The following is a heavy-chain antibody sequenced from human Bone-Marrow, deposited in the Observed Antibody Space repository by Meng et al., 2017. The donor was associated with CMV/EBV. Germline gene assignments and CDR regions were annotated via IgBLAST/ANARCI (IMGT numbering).Heavy chain of an antibody. CDR3: AGQTMAVDY. CDR2: ISSSSSYT. Sequence: VRLVESGGGVVRPGGSSRLLCAASGFTFGDYYRSWIRQAAGKGLEWVSYISSSSSYTNYADSVKGRFTSSRDNAKNSLYLQMNSLRAEDTAVYYCAGQTMAVDYWGQGTLVTVSS. CDR1: GFTFGDYY. D-gene: IGHD4/OR15-4a*01. V-gene: IGHV3-11*06. J-gene: IGHJ4*02.